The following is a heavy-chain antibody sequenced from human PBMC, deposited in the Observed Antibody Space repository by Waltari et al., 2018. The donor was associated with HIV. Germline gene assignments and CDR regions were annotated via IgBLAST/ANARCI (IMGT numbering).Heavy chain of an antibody. Sequence: QVQLLQSGAEVKKPGASVKVSCKASGYTFTDYYMHWVRQAPGQGPEWMGWINPNRGDTNYAQKFQGSVTMTMDTSITTAYMELSRLRSDDTAVYFCARDYDSNGMYYFDYWGQGTLVTVSS. V-gene: IGHV1-2*02. CDR2: INPNRGDT. CDR1: GYTFTDYY. J-gene: IGHJ4*02. CDR3: ARDYDSNGMYYFDY. D-gene: IGHD3-22*01.